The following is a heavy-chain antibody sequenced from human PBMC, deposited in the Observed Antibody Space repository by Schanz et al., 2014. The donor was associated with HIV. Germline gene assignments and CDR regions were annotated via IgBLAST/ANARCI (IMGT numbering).Heavy chain of an antibody. J-gene: IGHJ1*01. Sequence: EVHLVESGGGLVQPGGSLRLSCAASGFPFSSYSMNWVRQAPGKGLEWVAYITGSSATINYSESVRGRFTISRDNAKNSLYLQMNSLRDEDTAVYYCARDLLGATNGFFLYWGQGALVTVSS. CDR3: ARDLLGATNGFFLY. CDR1: GFPFSSYS. V-gene: IGHV3-48*02. D-gene: IGHD1-26*01. CDR2: ITGSSATI.